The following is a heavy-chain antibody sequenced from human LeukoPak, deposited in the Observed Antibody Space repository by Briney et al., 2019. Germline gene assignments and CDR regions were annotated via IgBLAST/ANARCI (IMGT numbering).Heavy chain of an antibody. CDR1: GYTFTSYD. V-gene: IGHV1-8*01. D-gene: IGHD2-2*01. Sequence: ASVKVSCKASGYTFTSYDINWVRQATGQGLEWMGWMNPNSGNTGYAQKFQGRVTMTRNTSISTAYMELSSLRSEDTAVYYCARGTIVVPALHHWGQGTLVTVSS. J-gene: IGHJ5*02. CDR3: ARGTIVVPALHH. CDR2: MNPNSGNT.